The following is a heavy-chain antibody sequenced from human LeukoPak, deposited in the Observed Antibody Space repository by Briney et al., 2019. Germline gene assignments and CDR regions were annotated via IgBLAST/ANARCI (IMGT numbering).Heavy chain of an antibody. CDR2: IYYSGGT. CDR1: GGSISSGGYY. CDR3: AHGDYLWYFDY. Sequence: SETLSLTCTVSGGSISSGGYYWSWIRQHPGKGLEWIGYIYYSGGTYYNPSLKSRVTISVDTSKNQFSLKLSSVTAADTAVYYCAHGDYLWYFDYWGQGTLVTVSS. J-gene: IGHJ4*02. V-gene: IGHV4-31*03. D-gene: IGHD4-17*01.